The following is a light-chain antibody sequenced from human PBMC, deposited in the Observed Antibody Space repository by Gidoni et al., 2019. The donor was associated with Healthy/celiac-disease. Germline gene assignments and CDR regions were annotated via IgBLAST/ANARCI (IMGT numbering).Light chain of an antibody. CDR3: QQYGSSPPWT. CDR1: QSVSISY. V-gene: IGKV3-20*01. J-gene: IGKJ1*01. CDR2: GAS. Sequence: EIVLTQSPGPLSLSPGEIATLSCRASQSVSISYLAWYQQKPGQAPRLLIYGASSRATGIPDRFSGSGSGTDFTLTISRLEPEDFAVYYCQQYGSSPPWTFGQGTKVEIK.